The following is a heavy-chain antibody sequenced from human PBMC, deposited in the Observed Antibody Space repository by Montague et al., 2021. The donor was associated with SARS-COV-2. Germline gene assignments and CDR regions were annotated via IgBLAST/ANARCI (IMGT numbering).Heavy chain of an antibody. V-gene: IGHV4-39*07. D-gene: IGHD6-13*01. J-gene: IGHJ6*02. CDR1: GGSFSSSIYY. CDR3: ARDPSWFEQQLISKWGMDV. CDR2: INYSGRT. Sequence: SETLSLTCTVSGGSFSSSIYYWGWIRQPPGKGLEWIGSINYSGRTYYNPSLKSRVTISVDTSKNQISLKVTSVTAADTAAYYCARDPSWFEQQLISKWGMDVWGQGTTVTVSS.